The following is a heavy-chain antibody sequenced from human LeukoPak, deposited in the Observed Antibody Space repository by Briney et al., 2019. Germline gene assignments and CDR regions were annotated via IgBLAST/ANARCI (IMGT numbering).Heavy chain of an antibody. D-gene: IGHD2-2*01. V-gene: IGHV3-21*01. J-gene: IGHJ4*02. CDR3: AGPMVSSTSYEDY. Sequence: PGGSLRLSCAASGFTFSSYSMNWVRQAPGKGLEWVSSISSSSSYIYYADSVKGRFTISRDNAKNSLYLQMNSLRAEDTAVHYCAGPMVSSTSYEDYWGQGTLVTVSS. CDR2: ISSSSSYI. CDR1: GFTFSSYS.